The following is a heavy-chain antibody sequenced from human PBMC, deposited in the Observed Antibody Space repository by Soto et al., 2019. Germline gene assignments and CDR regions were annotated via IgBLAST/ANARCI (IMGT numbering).Heavy chain of an antibody. D-gene: IGHD4-17*01. J-gene: IGHJ6*02. CDR1: GYTFTSYA. CDR2: INAGNGNT. V-gene: IGHV1-3*01. CDR3: ASQTVTTGYYYYGMDV. Sequence: QVQLVQSGAEVKKPGASVKVSCTASGYTFTSYAMHWVRQAPGQRLEWMGWINAGNGNTKYSQKFQGRVTITRDTSASTAYMELSSLRSEDTAVYYCASQTVTTGYYYYGMDVWGQGTTVTVSS.